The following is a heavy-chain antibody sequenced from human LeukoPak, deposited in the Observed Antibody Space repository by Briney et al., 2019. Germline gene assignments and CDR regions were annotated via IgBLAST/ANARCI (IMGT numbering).Heavy chain of an antibody. CDR2: IWYDGTNK. CDR3: TRDSYPHPAHNFDY. CDR1: GFTFSSYG. D-gene: IGHD5-18*01. V-gene: IGHV3-33*01. J-gene: IGHJ4*02. Sequence: GGSLRLSCAASGFTFSSYGMHWVRQAPGKGLEWVAVIWYDGTNKYYADSVKGRFTISGDNSKNTLYLQMNSLRAEDTAVYYCTRDSYPHPAHNFDYWGQGTLVTVSS.